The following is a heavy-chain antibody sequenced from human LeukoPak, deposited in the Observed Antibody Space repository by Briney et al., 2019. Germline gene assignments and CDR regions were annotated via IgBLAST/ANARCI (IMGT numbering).Heavy chain of an antibody. CDR2: ISAYSGNT. J-gene: IGHJ6*03. D-gene: IGHD3-3*01. CDR3: AAYDFWGGYYDSPYYYYMDV. V-gene: IGHV1-18*01. CDR1: GYTFSSYG. Sequence: ASVKVSCKASGYTFSSYGISWVRQAPGQGLEWMGWISAYSGNTNYAQKVQGRVTMTTDRSTSTAHMELRSLRSDDTAVYYCAAYDFWGGYYDSPYYYYMDVWGKGTTVTVSS.